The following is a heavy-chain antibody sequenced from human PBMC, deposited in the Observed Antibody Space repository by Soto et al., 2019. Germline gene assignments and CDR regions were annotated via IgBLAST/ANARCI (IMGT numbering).Heavy chain of an antibody. V-gene: IGHV4-34*01. Sequence: LSLTCAVYGGSFSGYYWSWIRQPPGKGLEWIGEINHSGSTNYNPSLKSRVTISVDTSKNQFSLKLSSVTAADTAVYYCARVVVVVARVPYYYYGMDVWGQGTTVTVSS. D-gene: IGHD2-15*01. CDR1: GGSFSGYY. J-gene: IGHJ6*02. CDR2: INHSGST. CDR3: ARVVVVVARVPYYYYGMDV.